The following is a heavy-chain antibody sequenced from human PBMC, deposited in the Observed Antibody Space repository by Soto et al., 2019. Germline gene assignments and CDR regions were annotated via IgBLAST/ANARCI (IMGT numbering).Heavy chain of an antibody. CDR3: VSSRTAVFGDALDI. Sequence: SETLSLTCSVSGGSISSYFKNWIRQAPGKGLEWIGRIYDSGDANYNPSLKSRVTISLDTSKNQFSLKLSSVTAADTAVYYCVSSRTAVFGDALDIWALGTMVTVSS. V-gene: IGHV4-59*03. J-gene: IGHJ3*02. CDR1: GGSISSYF. D-gene: IGHD3-3*01. CDR2: IYDSGDA.